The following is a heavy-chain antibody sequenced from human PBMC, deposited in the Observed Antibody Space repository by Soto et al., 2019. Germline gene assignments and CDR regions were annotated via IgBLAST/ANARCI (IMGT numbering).Heavy chain of an antibody. CDR3: ARERGMVRGVISYYYYGMDV. CDR2: ASYDGGTE. D-gene: IGHD3-10*01. J-gene: IGHJ6*02. V-gene: IGHV3-30*03. CDR1: GFTFSHYG. Sequence: QMQLVESGGGVVQPGTSLRVSCAASGFTFSHYGIHWVRQAPGKGLEWVAVASYDGGTELYADSVRDRFAISRDNSKNTLYLQMNSLRAEDTAVYYCARERGMVRGVISYYYYGMDVWGQGTTVTVSS.